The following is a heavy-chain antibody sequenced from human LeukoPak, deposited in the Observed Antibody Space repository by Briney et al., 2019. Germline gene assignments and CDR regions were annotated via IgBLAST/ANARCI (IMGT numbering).Heavy chain of an antibody. CDR3: ARAPRRPTYYYDSSGSPYFDY. Sequence: GASVKVSCKASGGTFSSYAISWVRQAPGQGLEWMGWISAYNGNTNYAQKLQGRVTMTTDTSTSTAYMELRSLRSDDTAVYYCARAPRRPTYYYDSSGSPYFDYWGQGTLVTVSS. J-gene: IGHJ4*02. D-gene: IGHD3-22*01. CDR1: GGTFSSYA. V-gene: IGHV1-18*01. CDR2: ISAYNGNT.